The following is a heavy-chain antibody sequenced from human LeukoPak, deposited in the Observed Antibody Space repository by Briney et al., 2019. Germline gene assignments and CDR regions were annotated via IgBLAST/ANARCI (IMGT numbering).Heavy chain of an antibody. CDR2: IYYSGST. J-gene: IGHJ5*02. CDR3: ARHSRIAARNWFDP. V-gene: IGHV4-39*01. Sequence: SETLSLTCTLSGGSISSSSYYWGWIRQPPGKGLEWIGSIYYSGSTYYNPSLKSRVTISVDTSKNQFSLKLSSVTAADTAVYYCARHSRIAARNWFDPWGQGTLVTVSS. D-gene: IGHD6-6*01. CDR1: GGSISSSSYY.